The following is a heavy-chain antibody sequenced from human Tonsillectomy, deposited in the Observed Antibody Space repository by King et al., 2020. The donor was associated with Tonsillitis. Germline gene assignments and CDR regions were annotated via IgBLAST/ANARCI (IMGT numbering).Heavy chain of an antibody. Sequence: VQLVESGAEVKKPGSAVKVSCKASGGTFSSYGISWVRQAPGQGLEWMGGIIPSYGTVNYAQKFEGRVTITVDESASTAYMELSSLRFGDTAVYFCARADIVSSRWHMVYWGQGTLITVSS. J-gene: IGHJ4*02. CDR1: GGTFSSYG. CDR2: IIPSYGTV. D-gene: IGHD6-13*01. CDR3: ARADIVSSRWHMVY. V-gene: IGHV1-69*01.